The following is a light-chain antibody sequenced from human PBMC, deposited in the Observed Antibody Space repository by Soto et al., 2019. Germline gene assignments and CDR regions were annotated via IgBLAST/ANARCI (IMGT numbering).Light chain of an antibody. CDR3: QHYNSYSEA. V-gene: IGKV1-5*03. Sequence: DIQMTQSPSTLSGSVGDRVTITCRASQTISSWLAWYQQKPGKAPKLLIYKASTLKSGVPSRFSGSGSGTEFTLTISXXXXXXXATYYCQHYNSYSEAFGQGTKVE. J-gene: IGKJ1*01. CDR2: KAS. CDR1: QTISSW.